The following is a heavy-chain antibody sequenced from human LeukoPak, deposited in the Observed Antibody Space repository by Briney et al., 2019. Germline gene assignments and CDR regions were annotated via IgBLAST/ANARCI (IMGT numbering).Heavy chain of an antibody. J-gene: IGHJ5*02. CDR1: GYTFTSSD. D-gene: IGHD1-1*01. CDR2: MNPHSGSV. Sequence: GASVKVSCKASGYTFTSSDINWVRQATGQGLVWMGWMNPHSGSVGYAQKFQGRVILTWDTSISTAYMGLSSLTSDDTAVYYCVRIPQRVPHNWFDPWGQGTLVTVSS. CDR3: VRIPQRVPHNWFDP. V-gene: IGHV1-8*01.